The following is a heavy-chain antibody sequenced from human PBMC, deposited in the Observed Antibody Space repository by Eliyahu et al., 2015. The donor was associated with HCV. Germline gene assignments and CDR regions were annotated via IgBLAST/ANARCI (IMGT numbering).Heavy chain of an antibody. V-gene: IGHV3-7*01. CDR2: IKQDSSEI. Sequence: EVQLVESGGGLVQPGGTLRLSCLASGFRFSSSWMSWVRQAPGKGLEWVANIKQDSSEIHYVDSVKGRFTISRDNAQNSLFLQMNSLRAEDTALYYCARDTDVWGTQTHWGQGTLVTVSS. CDR1: GFRFSSSW. D-gene: IGHD3-16*01. J-gene: IGHJ4*02. CDR3: ARDTDVWGTQTH.